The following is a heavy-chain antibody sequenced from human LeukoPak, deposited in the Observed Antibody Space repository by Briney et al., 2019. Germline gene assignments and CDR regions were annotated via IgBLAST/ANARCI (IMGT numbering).Heavy chain of an antibody. CDR3: ARAPGYGAAYYFDY. V-gene: IGHV3-30*04. Sequence: GGSLRLSCAATGFTFSNFSRHWIRQAPGKGLEWVAGVSYAGSYKYYAASVKGRFTISRDNSKNTLYLQMNSLRAEDTAVYYCARAPGYGAAYYFDYWGQGTLVTVSS. CDR2: VSYAGSYK. D-gene: IGHD1-1*01. J-gene: IGHJ4*02. CDR1: GFTFSNFS.